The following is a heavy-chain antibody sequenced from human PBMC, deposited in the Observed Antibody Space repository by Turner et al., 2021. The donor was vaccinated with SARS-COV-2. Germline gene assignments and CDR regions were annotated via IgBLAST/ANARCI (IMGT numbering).Heavy chain of an antibody. V-gene: IGHV4-39*01. J-gene: IGHJ6*02. D-gene: IGHD5-18*01. CDR1: GGSISSSTYY. Sequence: QLHLQESRPGLVKPSETLSRSCPVSGGSISSSTYYWGWIRQPPGKGLEWIGNIYYSGSTYYNPSLKSRVTISVDTSKNKFSLKLSSVTAADTAVYYCARLMDTAMDYYGMDVWGQGTTVTVSS. CDR3: ARLMDTAMDYYGMDV. CDR2: IYYSGST.